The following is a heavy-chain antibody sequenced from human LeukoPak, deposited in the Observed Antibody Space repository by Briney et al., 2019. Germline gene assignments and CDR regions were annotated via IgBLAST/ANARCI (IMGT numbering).Heavy chain of an antibody. CDR3: ARDLGRQVTAIGWFDP. Sequence: PGGSLRLSCAASGFSFSNYGMHWVRQAPGKGLEWVANIKQDGSEKYYVDSVKGRFTISRDNAKNSLYLQMNSLRAEDTAVYYCARDLGRQVTAIGWFDPWGQGTLVTVSS. J-gene: IGHJ5*02. CDR1: GFSFSNYG. CDR2: IKQDGSEK. V-gene: IGHV3-7*01. D-gene: IGHD2-21*02.